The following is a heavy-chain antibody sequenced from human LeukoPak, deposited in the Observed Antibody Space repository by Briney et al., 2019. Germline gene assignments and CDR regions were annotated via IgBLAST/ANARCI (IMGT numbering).Heavy chain of an antibody. V-gene: IGHV3-64*04. D-gene: IGHD3-22*01. Sequence: PGGSLRLSCSASGFTFSSYAMHWVRQAPGKGLEYVSGFSTNGVSTYYADSVKGRFTISRDNSKNTLYLQMNSLRAEDTAVYYCAREAGVSSGYYYYYGMDVWGQGTTVTVSS. CDR2: FSTNGVST. J-gene: IGHJ6*02. CDR3: AREAGVSSGYYYYYGMDV. CDR1: GFTFSSYA.